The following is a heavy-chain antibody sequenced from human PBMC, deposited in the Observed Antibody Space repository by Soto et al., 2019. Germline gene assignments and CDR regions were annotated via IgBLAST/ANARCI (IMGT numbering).Heavy chain of an antibody. CDR3: ATPQDYDGCLDS. D-gene: IGHD3-22*01. V-gene: IGHV1-3*01. CDR2: INVGNGNT. J-gene: IGHJ4*02. Sequence: GASVKVSCKASGNTFTSYNIHWVRQAPGQRLEWMGWINVGNGNTRYSQKFQGRLTLTRDTPGNTAYLELNSLISEDTAVYYCATPQDYDGCLDSWGQGTLVTVSS. CDR1: GNTFTSYN.